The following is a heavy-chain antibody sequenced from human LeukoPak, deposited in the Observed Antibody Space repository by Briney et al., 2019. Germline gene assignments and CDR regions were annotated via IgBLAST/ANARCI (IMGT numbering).Heavy chain of an antibody. CDR2: ISDDGKYI. J-gene: IGHJ4*02. D-gene: IGHD5-12*01. CDR3: AKPPVDIVATTDY. Sequence: PGGSLRLSCAASGFTFSRYSMNWVRQAPGKGLEWVSSISDDGKYIYYADSVKGRFSISRDNSKNTLYLQMNSLRAEDTAVYYCAKPPVDIVATTDYWGQGTLVTVSS. V-gene: IGHV3-21*01. CDR1: GFTFSRYS.